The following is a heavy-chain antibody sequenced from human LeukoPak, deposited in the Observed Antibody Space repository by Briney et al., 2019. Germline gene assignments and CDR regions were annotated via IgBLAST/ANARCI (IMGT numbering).Heavy chain of an antibody. CDR1: GFTFSSYA. CDR2: ISGSGGST. V-gene: IGHV3-23*01. D-gene: IGHD5-18*01. J-gene: IGHJ6*02. Sequence: GGSLRLSCAASGFTFSSYATSWVRQAPGKGLEWVSAISGSGGSTYYADSVKGRFTISRDNSKNTLYLQMNSLRAEDTAVYYCARVGYSYGSYYYYYGIDVWGQGTTVTVSS. CDR3: ARVGYSYGSYYYYYGIDV.